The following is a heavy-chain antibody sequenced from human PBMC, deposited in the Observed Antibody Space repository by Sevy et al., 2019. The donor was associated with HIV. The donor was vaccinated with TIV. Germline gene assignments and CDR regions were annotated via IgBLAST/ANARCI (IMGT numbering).Heavy chain of an antibody. CDR3: ARQMTYYDFWSGQYYYYYYGMDV. CDR1: GYTFTSYD. Sequence: ASVKVSCKASGYTFTSYDINWVRQATGQGLEWMGWMNPNSGNTGYAQKFQGRVTMTRNTSISTVYMELSSLRSEDTAVYYCARQMTYYDFWSGQYYYYYYGMDVWGQGTTVTVSS. D-gene: IGHD3-3*01. V-gene: IGHV1-8*01. J-gene: IGHJ6*02. CDR2: MNPNSGNT.